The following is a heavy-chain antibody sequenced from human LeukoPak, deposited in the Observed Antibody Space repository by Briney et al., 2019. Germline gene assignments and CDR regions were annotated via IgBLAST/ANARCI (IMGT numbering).Heavy chain of an antibody. CDR1: GGSISSGSYY. Sequence: SQTLSLTCTVSGGSISSGSYYWSWIRQPAGKGLEWIGRIYTSGSTNYNPSLKSRVTISVDTSKNQFSLKLSSVTAADTAMYYCARGRVEMATIDFDYWGQGTLVTVSS. J-gene: IGHJ4*02. D-gene: IGHD5-24*01. V-gene: IGHV4-61*02. CDR3: ARGRVEMATIDFDY. CDR2: IYTSGST.